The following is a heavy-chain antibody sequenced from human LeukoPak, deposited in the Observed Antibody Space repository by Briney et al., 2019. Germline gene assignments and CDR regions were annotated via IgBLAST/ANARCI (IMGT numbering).Heavy chain of an antibody. CDR2: ISSSSGTII. CDR3: ARDRGAATRSDH. Sequence: GGSLRLSCAASGFTLSNSYMSWIRQAPGKGLEWISYISSSSGTIIHYADSVKGRFTISRDNAKNSLYLQMNSLRAEDTAVYYCARDRGAATRSDHWGQGTLVTVSS. J-gene: IGHJ4*02. V-gene: IGHV3-11*04. D-gene: IGHD1-26*01. CDR1: GFTLSNSY.